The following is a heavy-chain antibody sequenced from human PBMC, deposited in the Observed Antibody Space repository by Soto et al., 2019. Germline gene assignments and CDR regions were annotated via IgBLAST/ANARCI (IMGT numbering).Heavy chain of an antibody. J-gene: IGHJ4*02. D-gene: IGHD2-15*01. V-gene: IGHV4-38-2*01. Sequence: SETLSLTCGVSDSSINSNYYWLWIRQPPGKGLEWIGAIHHSGTTYYTPSLKSRVTISMDMSKNHFSLRLTSVTAADTAIYYCARGLYGGNCGYWGQGTRVTV. CDR2: IHHSGTT. CDR3: ARGLYGGNCGY. CDR1: DSSINSNYY.